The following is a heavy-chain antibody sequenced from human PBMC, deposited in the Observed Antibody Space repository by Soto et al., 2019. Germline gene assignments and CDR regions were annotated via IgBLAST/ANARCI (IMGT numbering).Heavy chain of an antibody. J-gene: IGHJ4*02. Sequence: ASVKVSCKASGYTFSSYAMHWLRQAPGQRPEWMGWINTGNGNTKYSENFQGRATITKDISASTAYMELSSLGSDDTAVYYCARAGDDCSNARCYMIYYRGQGTQVTVSS. V-gene: IGHV1-3*04. D-gene: IGHD2-2*02. CDR3: ARAGDDCSNARCYMIYY. CDR1: GYTFSSYA. CDR2: INTGNGNT.